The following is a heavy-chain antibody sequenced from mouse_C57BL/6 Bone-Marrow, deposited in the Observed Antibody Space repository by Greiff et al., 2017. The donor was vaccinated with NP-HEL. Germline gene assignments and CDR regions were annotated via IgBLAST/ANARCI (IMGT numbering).Heavy chain of an antibody. CDR3: AIHLYGSTLYFDY. D-gene: IGHD1-1*01. CDR1: GYTFTSYW. CDR2: IHPSDSDT. V-gene: IGHV1-74*01. J-gene: IGHJ2*01. Sequence: QVQLQQPGAELVKPGASVKVSCKASGYTFTSYWMHWVKQRPGQGLEWIGRIHPSDSDTNYNQKFKGKATLTVDKSSSTAYLQLISLTSEDSAVYYCAIHLYGSTLYFDYWGQGTTLTVSS.